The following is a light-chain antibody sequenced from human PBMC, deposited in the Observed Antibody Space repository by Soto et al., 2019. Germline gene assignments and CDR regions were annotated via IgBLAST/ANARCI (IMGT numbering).Light chain of an antibody. J-gene: IGKJ2*01. CDR3: QQYNNWLVT. CDR1: QGVSGN. CDR2: GAS. V-gene: IGKV3-15*01. Sequence: EIVLPQSPATLSVSPGERATLSCRASQGVSGNLAWYQQKPGQAPRLLIYGASTRATGIPARFSGSGSGTEFTLTISSLQSEDFAVYYCQQYNNWLVTFGQGTKLEIK.